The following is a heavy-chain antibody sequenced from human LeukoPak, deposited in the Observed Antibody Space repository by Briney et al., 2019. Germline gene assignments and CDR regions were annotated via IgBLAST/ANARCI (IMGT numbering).Heavy chain of an antibody. V-gene: IGHV4-59*01. CDR3: ARDRIGVAAAGSYYYYGMDV. CDR2: IYYSGST. Sequence: SSETLSLTCAVYGGSFSGYYWSWIRQPPGKGLEWIGYIYYSGSTNYNPSLKSRVTISVDTSKNQFSLKLSSVTAADTAVYYCARDRIGVAAAGSYYYYGMDVWGQGTTVTVSS. J-gene: IGHJ6*02. D-gene: IGHD6-13*01. CDR1: GGSFSGYY.